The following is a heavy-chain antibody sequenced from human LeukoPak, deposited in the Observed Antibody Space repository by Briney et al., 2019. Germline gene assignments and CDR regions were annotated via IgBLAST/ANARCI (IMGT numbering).Heavy chain of an antibody. CDR3: ATSSSVTHTRDP. Sequence: GASVKVSCKASGYGFSDVYFNRVRQAPGQGLEWMGWINPHSGATNYAQRFQGRVSMDASIDTAYMELSRLTSDDTAVYYCATSSSVTHTRDPWGQGTLVTVSS. V-gene: IGHV1-2*02. CDR1: GYGFSDVY. D-gene: IGHD5/OR15-5a*01. CDR2: INPHSGAT. J-gene: IGHJ5*02.